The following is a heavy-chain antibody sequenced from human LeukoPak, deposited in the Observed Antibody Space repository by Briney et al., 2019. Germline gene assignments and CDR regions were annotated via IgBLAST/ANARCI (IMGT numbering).Heavy chain of an antibody. V-gene: IGHV3-23*01. CDR3: AKKIGVGATSLYFDY. D-gene: IGHD1-26*01. CDR2: ISGSGGST. Sequence: GGSLRLSCAASGFTFSSYAMSWVRQAPGKGLEWVSAISGSGGSTYYADSVKGRFTISRDNSENTLYLQMNSLGAEDTAVYYCAKKIGVGATSLYFDYWGQGTLVTVSS. CDR1: GFTFSSYA. J-gene: IGHJ4*02.